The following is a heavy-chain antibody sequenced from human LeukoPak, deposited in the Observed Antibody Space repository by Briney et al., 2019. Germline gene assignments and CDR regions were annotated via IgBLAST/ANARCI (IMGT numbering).Heavy chain of an antibody. Sequence: SQTLSLTCTVSGGSISSGSYYWSWIREPPGKGLEWIGEINYSGSTNYNPSLKSRVTISVDTSKNQFSLKLSSVTAADTAVYYCARARPFFDYWGQGTLVTVSS. CDR2: INYSGST. CDR3: ARARPFFDY. V-gene: IGHV4-39*07. J-gene: IGHJ4*02. CDR1: GGSISSGSYY.